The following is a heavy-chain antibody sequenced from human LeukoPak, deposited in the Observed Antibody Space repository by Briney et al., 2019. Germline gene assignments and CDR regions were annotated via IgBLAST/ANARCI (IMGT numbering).Heavy chain of an antibody. CDR2: ISSSSSTI. J-gene: IGHJ5*02. V-gene: IGHV3-48*04. CDR3: ARGGGSISRWLSANWFDP. CDR1: GFTFSSCS. D-gene: IGHD3-22*01. Sequence: GGSLRLSCAASGFTFSSCSMNWVRQAPGKGLEWVSYISSSSSTIYYADSVKGRFTISRDNAKNSLYLQMNSLRAEDTAVYYCARGGGSISRWLSANWFDPWGQGTLVTVSS.